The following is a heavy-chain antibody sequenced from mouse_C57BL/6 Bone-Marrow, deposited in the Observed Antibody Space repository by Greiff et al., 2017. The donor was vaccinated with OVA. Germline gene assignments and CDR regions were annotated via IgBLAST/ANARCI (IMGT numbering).Heavy chain of an antibody. D-gene: IGHD2-5*01. J-gene: IGHJ1*03. CDR3: AKRYSNYGYFDV. CDR2: IWRGGST. Sequence: QVHVKQSGPGLVQPSQSLSITCTVSGFSLTSYGVHWVRQSPGKGLEWLGVIWRGGSTDYNADFMSRLSITKDNSKSQVFCKRNSLQADDTAIYYCAKRYSNYGYFDVWGTGTTVTVSS. CDR1: GFSLTSYG. V-gene: IGHV2-5*01.